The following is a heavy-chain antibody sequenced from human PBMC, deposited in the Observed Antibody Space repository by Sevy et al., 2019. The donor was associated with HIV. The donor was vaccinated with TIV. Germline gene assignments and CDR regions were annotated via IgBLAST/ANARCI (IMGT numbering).Heavy chain of an antibody. V-gene: IGHV4-59*01. CDR1: GGSISSYY. Sequence: SETLSLTCTVSGGSISSYYWSWIRQPPGKGLEWIGYIYYSGSTNYNPSLKSRVTISVDTSKNQFSLKLSSVTAADTAVYYCAREIAAAGGRKGSDWFDPWGQGSLVTVSS. J-gene: IGHJ5*02. CDR2: IYYSGST. CDR3: AREIAAAGGRKGSDWFDP. D-gene: IGHD6-13*01.